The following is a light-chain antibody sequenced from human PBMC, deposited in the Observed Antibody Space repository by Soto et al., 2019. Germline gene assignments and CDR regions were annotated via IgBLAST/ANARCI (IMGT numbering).Light chain of an antibody. Sequence: EIVLTQAPGTLSLSPGERATLACRTSQSVSSSYLAWYQQKPGQAPRLLIYGASNGATGIPDRFSGSGSGTDFTLTISRLEPEDFAVYYCQQYGSSPRITFGQGTRLEIK. CDR3: QQYGSSPRIT. CDR1: QSVSSSY. J-gene: IGKJ5*01. CDR2: GAS. V-gene: IGKV3-20*01.